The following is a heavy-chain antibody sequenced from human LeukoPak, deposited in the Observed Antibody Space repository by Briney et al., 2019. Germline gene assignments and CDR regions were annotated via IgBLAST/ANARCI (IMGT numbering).Heavy chain of an antibody. CDR3: ARNSEGYYYYYTDV. CDR1: GGSISSYY. Sequence: SETLSLTCTVSGGSISSYYWSWIRQPAGKGLEWIGYIYYSGSTNYNPSLKSRVTISVDTSKNQFSLKLSSVTAADTAVYYCARNSEGYYYYYTDVWGKGTMVTVSS. V-gene: IGHV4-59*01. J-gene: IGHJ6*03. CDR2: IYYSGST. D-gene: IGHD1-14*01.